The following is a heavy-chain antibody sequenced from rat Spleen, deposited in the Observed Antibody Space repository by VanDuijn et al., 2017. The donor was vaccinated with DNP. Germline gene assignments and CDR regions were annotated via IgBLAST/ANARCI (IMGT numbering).Heavy chain of an antibody. CDR2: ISYFGDNT. Sequence: EVQLVESGGGLVQPGRSMKLSCAASGFTFSDYNMAWVRQAPTKGLEWVAYISYFGDNTYSGDSVKGRFTISRDNAKSTLYLQMNSLRSEDMATYYCARHGRRVFDYWGQGVMVTVSS. CDR1: GFTFSDYN. J-gene: IGHJ2*01. V-gene: IGHV5-22*01. CDR3: ARHGRRVFDY. D-gene: IGHD1-11*01.